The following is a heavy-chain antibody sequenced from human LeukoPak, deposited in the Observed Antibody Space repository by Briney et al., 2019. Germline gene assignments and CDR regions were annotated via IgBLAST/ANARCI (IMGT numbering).Heavy chain of an antibody. CDR1: GFTFSSYA. J-gene: IGHJ4*02. CDR3: AREASTTWDLFDY. Sequence: GGSLRLSCAASGFTFSSYAMHWVRQAPGKGLEWVAVISYDGSQKYSTDSVKGRFTISRDNSKNTLNLQMNSLRTEDTAVYYCAREASTTWDLFDYWGQGTLVTVSS. CDR2: ISYDGSQK. V-gene: IGHV3-30-3*01. D-gene: IGHD2-2*01.